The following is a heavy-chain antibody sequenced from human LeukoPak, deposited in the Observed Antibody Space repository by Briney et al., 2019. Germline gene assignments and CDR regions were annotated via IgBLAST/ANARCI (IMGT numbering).Heavy chain of an antibody. D-gene: IGHD4-17*01. Sequence: ASVKVSCKASGFTFTGYYMHWVRQAPGQGLEWMGWINPNSGGTNYAQKFQGRVTMTRDTSISTAYMELSRLRSDDTAVYYCARGHYGDYVFYYWGQGTPVTVSS. J-gene: IGHJ4*02. CDR1: GFTFTGYY. V-gene: IGHV1-2*02. CDR2: INPNSGGT. CDR3: ARGHYGDYVFYY.